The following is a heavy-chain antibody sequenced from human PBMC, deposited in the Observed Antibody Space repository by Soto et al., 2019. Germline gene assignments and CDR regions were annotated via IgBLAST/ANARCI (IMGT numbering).Heavy chain of an antibody. V-gene: IGHV1-2*02. D-gene: IGHD2-8*01. J-gene: IGHJ4*02. CDR2: VNPGNGTT. Sequence: XSVKVSCKASVYSFTCYYMHWVRQAPGQGLEWMGWVNPGNGTTSFAQKFQGRVTMTRDTSISTAYMELSGLRSDDTAMYYCARDTYANFDSWGQGTLVTVSS. CDR3: ARDTYANFDS. CDR1: VYSFTCYY.